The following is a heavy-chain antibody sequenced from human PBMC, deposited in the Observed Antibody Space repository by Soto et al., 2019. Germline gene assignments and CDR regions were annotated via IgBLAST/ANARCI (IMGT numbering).Heavy chain of an antibody. D-gene: IGHD2-2*03. V-gene: IGHV1-2*02. CDR2: INPISGGT. CDR3: ARDSVGYCSRTRCYGQGYFDY. J-gene: IGHJ4*02. CDR1: GYTCTAYD. Sequence: QVHLVQSGAEVKKPGDSVKVSCKASGYTCTAYDIHWVRQAPGQGLEWMAWINPISGGTNYAQKFQGRVTMTRDTSITTTYMEWSKLTSDDTAVYYCARDSVGYCSRTRCYGQGYFDYWGQGALVTVSS.